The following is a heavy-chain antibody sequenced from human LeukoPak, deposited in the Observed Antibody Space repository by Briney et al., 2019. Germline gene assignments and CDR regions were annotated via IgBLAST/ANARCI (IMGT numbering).Heavy chain of an antibody. CDR1: GFTFGDYA. D-gene: IGHD6-19*01. V-gene: IGHV3-49*04. J-gene: IGHJ4*02. CDR3: TRDVAGYFDY. CDR2: IRSKAYGGTT. Sequence: PGGSPRLSCTASGFTFGDYAMSWVRQAPGKGLEWVGFIRSKAYGGTTEYAASVKGRFTISRDDSKSIAYLQMNSLKTEDTAVYYRTRDVAGYFDYWGQGTLVTVSS.